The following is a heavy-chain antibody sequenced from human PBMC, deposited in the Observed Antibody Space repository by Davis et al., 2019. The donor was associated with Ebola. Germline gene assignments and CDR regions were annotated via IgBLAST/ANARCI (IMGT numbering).Heavy chain of an antibody. J-gene: IGHJ4*02. V-gene: IGHV4-4*07. D-gene: IGHD3-3*01. CDR1: GGSMSSYY. CDR3: ARSQDSSYTVKWARFDS. CDR2: VYGGGST. Sequence: SETLSLTCIVSGGSMSSYYWSWIRQPAGGGLEWIGRVYGGGSTSYNPSLERRGTMSVDRSKNQFSLKLTSVTAADTAGYFCARSQDSSYTVKWARFDSWGQGTLVTVSS.